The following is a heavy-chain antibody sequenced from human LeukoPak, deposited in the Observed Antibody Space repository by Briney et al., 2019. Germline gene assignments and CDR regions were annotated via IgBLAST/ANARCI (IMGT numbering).Heavy chain of an antibody. Sequence: ASVKVSCKASGYTFTSYGISWVRQAPGQGLEWMGWISAYSGNTNYAQKLQGRVTMTTDTSTSTAYMELRSLRSDDTAVYYCARDGPPPVPAAIIDYWGQGTLVTVSS. D-gene: IGHD2-2*01. CDR3: ARDGPPPVPAAIIDY. CDR2: ISAYSGNT. CDR1: GYTFTSYG. V-gene: IGHV1-18*01. J-gene: IGHJ4*02.